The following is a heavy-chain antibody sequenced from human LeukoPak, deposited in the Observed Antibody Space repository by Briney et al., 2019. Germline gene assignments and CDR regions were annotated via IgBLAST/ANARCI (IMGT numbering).Heavy chain of an antibody. CDR1: GYSISSGYY. J-gene: IGHJ4*02. CDR3: ARDRLRWPKIDY. D-gene: IGHD4-23*01. V-gene: IGHV4-38-2*02. CDR2: IYRSVTT. Sequence: SETLSLTCTVSGYSISSGYYWGWIRQPPGKGLEWIGSIYRSVTTYYNPSLKSRVTISVDTSKNQFSLKLNSVTAADTAVYYCARDRLRWPKIDYWGQGTLVTVSS.